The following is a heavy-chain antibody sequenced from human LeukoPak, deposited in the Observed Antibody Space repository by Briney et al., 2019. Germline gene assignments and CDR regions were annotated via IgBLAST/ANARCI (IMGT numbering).Heavy chain of an antibody. CDR3: ARDQYDTWSRRGNFDS. CDR2: ISYDGSNK. J-gene: IGHJ4*02. Sequence: GGSLRLSCAASGFAFSSYGMHWVRQAPGKGLEWVAVISYDGSNKYYADSVKGRFTISRDNTKNSLYLQMNSLRVEDTAVFYCARDQYDTWSRRGNFDSWGQGTLVIVSS. D-gene: IGHD3-3*01. V-gene: IGHV3-30*03. CDR1: GFAFSSYG.